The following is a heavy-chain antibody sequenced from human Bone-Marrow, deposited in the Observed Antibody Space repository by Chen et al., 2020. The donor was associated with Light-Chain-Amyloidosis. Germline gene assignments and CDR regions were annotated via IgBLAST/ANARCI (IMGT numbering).Heavy chain of an antibody. CDR3: AISRRLYSSSWPMYYFDH. V-gene: IGHV1-69*02. D-gene: IGHD6-13*01. Sequence: QVQLVQSGAEVKKPGSSVKVSCKASGGTFSSYTISWVRQAPGQGLEWMGRIIPILGIANNAQKFQGRVTITADKSTSTAYMELSSLRSEDTAVYYCAISRRLYSSSWPMYYFDHWGQGTLVTVSS. CDR2: IIPILGIA. J-gene: IGHJ4*02. CDR1: GGTFSSYT.